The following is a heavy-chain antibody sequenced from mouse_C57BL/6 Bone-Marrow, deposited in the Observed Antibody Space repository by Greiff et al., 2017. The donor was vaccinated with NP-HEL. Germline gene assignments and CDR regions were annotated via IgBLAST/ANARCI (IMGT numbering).Heavy chain of an antibody. Sequence: QVQLQQPGAELVRPGTSVKLSCKASGYTFTSYWMHWVKQRPGQGLEWIGVIDPSDSYTNYNQKFKGKATLTVDTSSSTAYMQLSSLTSEDSAVYYCARGDSNLFDYWGQGTTLTVSS. CDR2: IDPSDSYT. J-gene: IGHJ2*01. CDR1: GYTFTSYW. CDR3: ARGDSNLFDY. V-gene: IGHV1-59*01. D-gene: IGHD2-5*01.